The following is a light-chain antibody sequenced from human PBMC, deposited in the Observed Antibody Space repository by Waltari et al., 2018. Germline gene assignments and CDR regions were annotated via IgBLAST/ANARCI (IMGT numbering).Light chain of an antibody. CDR3: QSYDSSLSGWV. CDR1: SSNIGAGYD. CDR2: GNS. Sequence: QSVLTQPPSVSGAPGQRVTISCTGSSSNIGAGYDVHWYQQLPGTAPKLLIYGNSNRPSGVPDGFSGSKSGTSASLAITGLQAEDEAYYYCQSYDSSLSGWVFGGGTKLTVL. J-gene: IGLJ3*02. V-gene: IGLV1-40*01.